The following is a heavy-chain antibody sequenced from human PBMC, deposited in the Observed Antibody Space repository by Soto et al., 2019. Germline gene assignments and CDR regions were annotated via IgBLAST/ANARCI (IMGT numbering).Heavy chain of an antibody. V-gene: IGHV3-23*01. J-gene: IGHJ4*02. CDR2: ISGSGGST. CDR3: AKDRSIEGYCSSTSCYALDY. CDR1: GFTFSSYA. D-gene: IGHD2-2*01. Sequence: GSLRLSCAASGFTFSSYAMSWVRQAPGKGLEWVSAISGSGGSTYYADSVKGRFTISRDNSKNTLYLQMNSLRAEDTAVYYCAKDRSIEGYCSSTSCYALDYWGQGTLVTVSS.